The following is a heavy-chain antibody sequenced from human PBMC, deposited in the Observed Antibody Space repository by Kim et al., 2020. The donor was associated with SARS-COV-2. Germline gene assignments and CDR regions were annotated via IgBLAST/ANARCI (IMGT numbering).Heavy chain of an antibody. CDR2: IYYSGST. CDR3: AREPRLRYFDWLLYFDY. Sequence: SETLSLTCTVSGGSISSSSYYWGWIRQPPGKGLEWIGSIYYSGSTYYNPSLKSRVTISVDTSKNQFSLKLSSVTAADTAVYYCAREPRLRYFDWLLYFDYWGQGTLVTVSS. CDR1: GGSISSSSYY. D-gene: IGHD3-9*01. J-gene: IGHJ4*02. V-gene: IGHV4-39*07.